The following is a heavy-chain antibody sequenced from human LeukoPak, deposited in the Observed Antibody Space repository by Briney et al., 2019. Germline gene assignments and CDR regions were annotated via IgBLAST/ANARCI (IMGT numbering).Heavy chain of an antibody. CDR1: GYTFTSYG. CDR3: ARRLSGWHPIDY. D-gene: IGHD6-19*01. Sequence: ASVKVSCKASGYTFTSYGISWVRRAPGQGREWMGWISAYNGNTNYAQKLQGRVTMTTDTSTSTAYMELRSLRSDDTAVYYCARRLSGWHPIDYWGQGTLVTVSS. CDR2: ISAYNGNT. V-gene: IGHV1-18*01. J-gene: IGHJ4*02.